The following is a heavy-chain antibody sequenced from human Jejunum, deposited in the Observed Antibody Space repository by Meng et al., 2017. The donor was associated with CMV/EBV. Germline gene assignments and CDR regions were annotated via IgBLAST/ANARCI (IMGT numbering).Heavy chain of an antibody. CDR3: VRAGSGNAYGLFDY. D-gene: IGHD1-26*01. Sequence: GFTFSRNWMHWVRQGPGKGLVWVSRINSGGSDISYADSVKGRFTISRDNAKNTLYLQMNSLRAEDMAVYYCVRAGSGNAYGLFDYWGQGTRVTVSS. V-gene: IGHV3-74*01. CDR1: GFTFSRNW. J-gene: IGHJ4*02. CDR2: INSGGSDI.